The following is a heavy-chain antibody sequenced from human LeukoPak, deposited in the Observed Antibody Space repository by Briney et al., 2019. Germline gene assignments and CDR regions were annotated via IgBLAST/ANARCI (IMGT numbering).Heavy chain of an antibody. Sequence: GASVKVSCKASGYTFTGYYMHWVRQAPGQGLEWMGWINPNSGGTNYAQKFQGRVTMTRDTSISTAYMELSRLRSDDTAVYYCAREPRSGTNYYYYYYMDVWGKGTTVTVSS. J-gene: IGHJ6*03. V-gene: IGHV1-2*02. CDR3: AREPRSGTNYYYYYYMDV. D-gene: IGHD1-26*01. CDR1: GYTFTGYY. CDR2: INPNSGGT.